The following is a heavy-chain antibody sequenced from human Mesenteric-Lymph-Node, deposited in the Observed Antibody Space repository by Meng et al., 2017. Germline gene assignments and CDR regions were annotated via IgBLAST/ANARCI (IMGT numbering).Heavy chain of an antibody. D-gene: IGHD2-2*01. CDR2: INANGGGT. J-gene: IGHJ4*02. Sequence: ASVKVSCKASGYIFTGYYMHWVRQAPGQGLEWMGWINANGGGTSYAQKFQGRVTMTRDTSISTAYMELSWLRSEDTAVYYCARGLGRICSSTSCSYDYWGQGTLVTVSS. CDR3: ARGLGRICSSTSCSYDY. V-gene: IGHV1-2*02. CDR1: GYIFTGYY.